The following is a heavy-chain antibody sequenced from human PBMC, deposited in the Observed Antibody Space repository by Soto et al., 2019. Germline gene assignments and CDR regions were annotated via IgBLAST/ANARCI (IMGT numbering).Heavy chain of an antibody. D-gene: IGHD6-19*01. Sequence: EVQLLESGGGLVQPGGSLRLSCAASGFTFSSYAMSWVRQAPGKGLEWVSARSGSGGGTYYADSGKGRFTISRDNPKNSLYLQMNSLRAEDTAVYYCAKDWLSSGWEYYYYYMDVWGKGTTVTVSS. J-gene: IGHJ6*03. CDR1: GFTFSSYA. CDR2: RSGSGGGT. CDR3: AKDWLSSGWEYYYYYMDV. V-gene: IGHV3-23*01.